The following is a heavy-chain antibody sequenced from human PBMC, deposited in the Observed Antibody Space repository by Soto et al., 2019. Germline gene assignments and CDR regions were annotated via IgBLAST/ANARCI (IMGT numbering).Heavy chain of an antibody. Sequence: GASVKVSCKASGYTFTSYGISWLRQSPGQGLEWMGWISAYNGNTNYAQKLQGRVTMTRDTSTSTAYMELRSLRSDDTAVYYCARDGGDYEGDWFDPWGQGTLVTVS. CDR2: ISAYNGNT. J-gene: IGHJ5*02. CDR1: GYTFTSYG. D-gene: IGHD4-17*01. V-gene: IGHV1-18*01. CDR3: ARDGGDYEGDWFDP.